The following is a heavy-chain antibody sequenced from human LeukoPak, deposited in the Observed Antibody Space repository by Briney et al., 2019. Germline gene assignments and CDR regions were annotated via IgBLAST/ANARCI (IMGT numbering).Heavy chain of an antibody. D-gene: IGHD6-19*01. CDR3: ASTSSGWSPFDY. Sequence: SETLSLTCTVSGGSISSYYWSWIRQPPGEGLEWIGYIYYSGSTNYNPSLKSRVTISVDTSKNQFSLKLSSVTAADTAVYYCASTSSGWSPFDYWGQGTLVTVSS. J-gene: IGHJ4*02. CDR1: GGSISSYY. CDR2: IYYSGST. V-gene: IGHV4-59*08.